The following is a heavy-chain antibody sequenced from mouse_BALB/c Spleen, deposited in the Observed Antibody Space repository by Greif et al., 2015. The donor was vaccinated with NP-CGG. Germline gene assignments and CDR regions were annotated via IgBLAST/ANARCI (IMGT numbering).Heavy chain of an antibody. Sequence: DVKLVESGGGLVQPGGSLGLSCATSGFTFTDYYMSWVRQPPGKALEWLGFIRNKPKGYTTEYSASVKGRFTISRDNSQSILYLQMNTLRAEDSATYYCARDINYDDIYWFFDVWGAGTTVTVSS. CDR3: ARDINYDDIYWFFDV. J-gene: IGHJ1*01. CDR1: GFTFTDYY. V-gene: IGHV7-3*02. D-gene: IGHD2-4*01. CDR2: IRNKPKGYTT.